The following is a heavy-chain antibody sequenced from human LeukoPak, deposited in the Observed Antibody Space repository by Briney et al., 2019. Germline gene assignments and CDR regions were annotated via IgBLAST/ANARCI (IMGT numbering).Heavy chain of an antibody. D-gene: IGHD1-26*01. J-gene: IGHJ3*02. CDR2: MHPNSGNT. CDR3: ARGRSGSYFGACDM. CDR1: GYTFTSYG. V-gene: IGHV1-8*02. Sequence: GASVKVSCKASGYTFTSYGISWVRQATGQGLEWMGWMHPNSGNTGYAQKFQGRVTMNRNTSIRTAYMELSSLRCGDAAVYFCARGRSGSYFGACDMGGQGTMVTVSS.